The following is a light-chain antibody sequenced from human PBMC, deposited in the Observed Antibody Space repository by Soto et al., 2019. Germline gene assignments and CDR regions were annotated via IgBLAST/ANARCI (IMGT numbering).Light chain of an antibody. J-gene: IGKJ1*01. CDR2: AAS. Sequence: EIVLPQSPGTLSLSPGERATLSCRASQSVSSYYLAWYQQKPVQAPRLLIYAASSRATGIQARFSGGGSGTDFTLTISRLEPVSVAVYYCQQCCSSPWTFGHGTKVEIK. V-gene: IGKV3-20*01. CDR1: QSVSSYY. CDR3: QQCCSSPWT.